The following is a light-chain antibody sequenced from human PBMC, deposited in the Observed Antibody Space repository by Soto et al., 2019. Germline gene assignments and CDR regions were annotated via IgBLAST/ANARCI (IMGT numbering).Light chain of an antibody. CDR1: SSDVGGYNY. J-gene: IGLJ1*01. V-gene: IGLV2-8*01. CDR2: DIS. Sequence: QSALTQPPSASGAPGQTVTISCTGTSSDVGGYNYVSWYQHHPDKVPKLLIYDISQRPSGVPDCCSCSKSGTTASLTVSGLEAEDDSDYYCCSDGGSKNFVFGTGTKVTVL. CDR3: CSDGGSKNFV.